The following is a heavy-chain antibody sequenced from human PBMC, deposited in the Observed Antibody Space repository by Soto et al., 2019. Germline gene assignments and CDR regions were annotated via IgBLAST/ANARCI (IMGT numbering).Heavy chain of an antibody. CDR1: GGSISSGDYY. D-gene: IGHD3-10*01. J-gene: IGHJ3*02. CDR2: IYYSGST. Sequence: SETLSLTCTVSGGSISSGDYYWSWVRQPPGKGLEWIGYIYYSGSTYYNPSLNSRVTISVDTSKNQFSLKLSSVTAADTAVYYCARVAITMVRGVTKGAFDIWGQGTMVTVSS. V-gene: IGHV4-30-4*01. CDR3: ARVAITMVRGVTKGAFDI.